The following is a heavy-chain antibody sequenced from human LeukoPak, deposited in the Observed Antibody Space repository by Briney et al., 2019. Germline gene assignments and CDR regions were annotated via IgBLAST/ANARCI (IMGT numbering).Heavy chain of an antibody. Sequence: GGSLRFSCAASGFTFSSYWMSWVRQAPGKGLEWVANIKQDGSEKYYVDSVKVRFTISRDNAKNSLYLQMNSLRAEDTAVYYCAKDLLYYDIAPFDYWGQGTLVTVSS. CDR3: AKDLLYYDIAPFDY. V-gene: IGHV3-7*03. J-gene: IGHJ4*02. CDR1: GFTFSSYW. CDR2: IKQDGSEK. D-gene: IGHD3-9*01.